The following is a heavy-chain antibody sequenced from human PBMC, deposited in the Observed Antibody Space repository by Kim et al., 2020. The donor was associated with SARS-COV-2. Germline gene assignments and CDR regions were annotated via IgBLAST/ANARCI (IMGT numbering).Heavy chain of an antibody. Sequence: GRFNISRDNDKNSLYLQMNSLRAEDTAVYYCARGGPDYGSNAGYYYGMDVWGQGTTVTVSS. D-gene: IGHD4-17*01. J-gene: IGHJ6*02. CDR3: ARGGPDYGSNAGYYYGMDV. V-gene: IGHV3-11*06.